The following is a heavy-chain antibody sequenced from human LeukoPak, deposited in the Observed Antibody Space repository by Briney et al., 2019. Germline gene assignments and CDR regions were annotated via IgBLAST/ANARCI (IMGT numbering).Heavy chain of an antibody. CDR1: GFSLIPSGVG. J-gene: IGHJ1*01. V-gene: IGHV2-5*02. CDR2: IYWDADT. CDR3: ANVLRYFDESSGSLAAYFQH. D-gene: IGHD3-9*01. Sequence: GPTLVKPTQTLTLTCTFSGFSLIPSGVGVGWIRQPPVKALDWLALIYWDADTRYSPSLQSKLTITKDTTKNQVVLTMTNLDPVDTATYYCANVLRYFDESSGSLAAYFQHWGQGTLVSVSS.